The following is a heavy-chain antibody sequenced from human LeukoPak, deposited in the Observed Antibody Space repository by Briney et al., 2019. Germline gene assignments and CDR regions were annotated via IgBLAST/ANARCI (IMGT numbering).Heavy chain of an antibody. CDR3: ARALRFWEGLGALDY. D-gene: IGHD3-3*01. CDR1: GYTFTGYY. CDR2: INPNSGDT. J-gene: IGHJ4*02. Sequence: ASVKVSCKASGYTFTGYYMHWVRQAPGQGLEWMGWINPNSGDTNYAQKFQGRVTMTRDTSITTAYMELSRLRSDDTAIYYCARALRFWEGLGALDYGAREPLV. V-gene: IGHV1-2*02.